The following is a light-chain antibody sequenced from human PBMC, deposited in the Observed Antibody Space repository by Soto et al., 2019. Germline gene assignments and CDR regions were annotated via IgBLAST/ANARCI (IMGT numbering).Light chain of an antibody. CDR2: DVS. J-gene: IGLJ2*01. CDR3: SSYTTSSTRGVV. Sequence: QSALTQPASVSGSPGQSITISCTGTSSDIGGYDYVSWYQQYPDKAPKLMIYDVSNRPSGVSNRFSGSKSGNTASLTISGLQTEDEADYYCSSYTTSSTRGVVFGGGTKLTVL. V-gene: IGLV2-14*03. CDR1: SSDIGGYDY.